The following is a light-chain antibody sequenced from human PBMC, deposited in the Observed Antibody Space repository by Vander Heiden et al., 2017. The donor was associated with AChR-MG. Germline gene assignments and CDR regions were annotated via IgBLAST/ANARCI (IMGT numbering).Light chain of an antibody. Sequence: QSVFTQPSLTASPAGTNATTCCSSSGANTRNDDVTWYQQLPGTAPKLLIYNTNKRPSGIPDRFSGSKSGRSAALGITGVQTEDEADYYCGPWDSGRSVWVFGGGTKLTVL. V-gene: IGLV1-51*01. CDR1: GANTRNDD. CDR2: NTN. J-gene: IGLJ3*02. CDR3: GPWDSGRSVWV.